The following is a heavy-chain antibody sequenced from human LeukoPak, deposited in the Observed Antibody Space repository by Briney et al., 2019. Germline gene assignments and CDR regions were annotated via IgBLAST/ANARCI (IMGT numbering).Heavy chain of an antibody. CDR3: AREGSGYSYGNPYFDY. Sequence: GGSLRLSCAASGFTFSSYAMSWVRQAPGKGLEWVSAISGSGGSTYYADSVKGRFTISRDNSKNTLYLQMNSLRAEDTAVYYCAREGSGYSYGNPYFDYWGQGTLVTVSS. CDR2: ISGSGGST. CDR1: GFTFSSYA. J-gene: IGHJ4*02. V-gene: IGHV3-23*01. D-gene: IGHD5-18*01.